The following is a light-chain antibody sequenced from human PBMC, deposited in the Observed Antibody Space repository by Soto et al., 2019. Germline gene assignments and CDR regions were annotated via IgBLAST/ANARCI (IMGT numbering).Light chain of an antibody. V-gene: IGKV1-33*01. J-gene: IGKJ2*01. CDR2: DAF. CDR1: QDTSKF. Sequence: DIPLTQSPSSLSVSVGDRVTMTCQASQDTSKFLNWYHHKPGKAPKLLIYDAFNLETGVPARFSGSGSVTHFTLTITGLQPEDVGTYYCQQYYGLPYTFGQGTKLEIK. CDR3: QQYYGLPYT.